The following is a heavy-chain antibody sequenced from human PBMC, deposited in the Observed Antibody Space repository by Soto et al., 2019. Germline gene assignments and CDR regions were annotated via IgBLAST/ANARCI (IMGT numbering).Heavy chain of an antibody. CDR1: GYTFTGHY. J-gene: IGHJ4*02. CDR3: GRGRSGQIVVFY. CDR2: IGPESGAT. D-gene: IGHD5-12*01. V-gene: IGHV1-2*02. Sequence: ASVKVSCRASGYTFTGHYIHWVRQAPEQGPEWMGEIGPESGATRYAQKFQGRVTMTRDMSITTVYMELNNLSPDDTAVYYCGRGRSGQIVVFYWGQGTPVSVSS.